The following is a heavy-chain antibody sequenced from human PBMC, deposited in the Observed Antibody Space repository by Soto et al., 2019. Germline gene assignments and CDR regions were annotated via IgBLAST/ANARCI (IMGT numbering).Heavy chain of an antibody. D-gene: IGHD2-15*01. Sequence: HPVGPLGIASTACRVTFKRYPVHGSFTDPGKGLEWVAVISDDGSNKYYADSVKGRFTISRDNSKNTLYLQMNSLRAEDTAVYYCARDEVVPLVDYYCRMDVWGQGSTVPV. J-gene: IGHJ6*02. CDR1: RVTFKRYP. V-gene: IGHV3-30-3*01. CDR3: ARDEVVPLVDYYCRMDV. CDR2: ISDDGSNK.